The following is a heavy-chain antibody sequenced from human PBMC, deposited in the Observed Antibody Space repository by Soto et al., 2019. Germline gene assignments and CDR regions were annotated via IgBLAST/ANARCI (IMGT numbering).Heavy chain of an antibody. CDR2: ISSSSSYI. CDR3: ARDLGSSWYPNWFDP. D-gene: IGHD6-13*01. J-gene: IGHJ5*02. Sequence: PGGSLRLSCAASGFTFSSYSMNWVRQAPGKGLEWVSSISSSSSYIYYADSVKGRFTISRDNAKNPLYLQMNSLRAEDTAVYYCARDLGSSWYPNWFDPWGQGTLVTVSS. CDR1: GFTFSSYS. V-gene: IGHV3-21*01.